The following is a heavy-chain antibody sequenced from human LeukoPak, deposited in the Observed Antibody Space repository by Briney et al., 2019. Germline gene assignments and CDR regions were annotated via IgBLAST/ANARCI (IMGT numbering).Heavy chain of an antibody. J-gene: IGHJ4*02. CDR1: GGSFSGYY. D-gene: IGHD3-10*02. V-gene: IGHV4-34*01. Sequence: SETLSLTCAVYGGSFSGYYWSWIRQPPGKGLEWIGEINHSGSTNYNPSLKSRVTISVDTSKNQFSLKLSSVTAADTAVYYCARAVRGVIIFNYWGRGTLVTVSS. CDR3: ARAVRGVIIFNY. CDR2: INHSGST.